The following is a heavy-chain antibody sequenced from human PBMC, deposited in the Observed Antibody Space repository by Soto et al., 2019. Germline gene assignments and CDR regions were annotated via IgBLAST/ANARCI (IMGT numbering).Heavy chain of an antibody. CDR1: GFTFSSYS. J-gene: IGHJ3*02. D-gene: IGHD1-26*01. V-gene: IGHV3-48*02. Sequence: GGSLRLSCAASGFTFSSYSMNWVRQAPGKGLEWVSYISSSSSTIYYADSVKGRFTISRDNAKNSLDLQMNSLRDEDTAVYYCERDQVSLAGIAGDNDAFDIWGQGTMVTVSS. CDR3: ERDQVSLAGIAGDNDAFDI. CDR2: ISSSSSTI.